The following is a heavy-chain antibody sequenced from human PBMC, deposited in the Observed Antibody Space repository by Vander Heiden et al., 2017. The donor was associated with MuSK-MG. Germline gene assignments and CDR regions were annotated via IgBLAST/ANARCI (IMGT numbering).Heavy chain of an antibody. CDR1: GGSFSGYY. Sequence: QVQLQQWGAGLLKPSETLSLTCAVYGGSFSGYYWSWIRQPPGKGLEWIGEINHSGSTNYNPSLKSRVTISVDTSKNQFSLKLSSVTAADTAVYYCARIWEDIVVVPAALGMDVWGQGTTVTVSS. CDR3: ARIWEDIVVVPAALGMDV. V-gene: IGHV4-34*01. J-gene: IGHJ6*02. D-gene: IGHD2-2*01. CDR2: INHSGST.